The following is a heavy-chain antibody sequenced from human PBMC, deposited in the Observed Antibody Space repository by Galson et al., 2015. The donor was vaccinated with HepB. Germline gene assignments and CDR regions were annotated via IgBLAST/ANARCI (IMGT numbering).Heavy chain of an antibody. CDR1: GFTFITYA. Sequence: SLRLSCAASGFTFITYAMHWVRQAPGKGLEWVAFISYDDSNKYYADSVKGRFTISRDNSKNTLFLQMNSLRADDTAVYYCARPGVFYDSSGYFFDYWGQGALVTVSS. CDR3: ARPGVFYDSSGYFFDY. CDR2: ISYDDSNK. J-gene: IGHJ4*02. D-gene: IGHD3-22*01. V-gene: IGHV3-30-3*01.